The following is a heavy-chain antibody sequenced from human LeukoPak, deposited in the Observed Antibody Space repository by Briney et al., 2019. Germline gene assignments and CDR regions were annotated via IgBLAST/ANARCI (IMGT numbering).Heavy chain of an antibody. CDR3: ARVPIVYYGSGSYYKKGTFDY. CDR2: INHSGST. Sequence: SETLSLTCAVYGGSFSGDYWSWIRQPPGKGLEWIGEINHSGSTNYNPSLKSRVTISVDTSKNQFSLKLSSVTAADAAVYYCARVPIVYYGSGSYYKKGTFDYWGQGTLVTVSS. J-gene: IGHJ4*02. V-gene: IGHV4-34*01. CDR1: GGSFSGDY. D-gene: IGHD3-10*01.